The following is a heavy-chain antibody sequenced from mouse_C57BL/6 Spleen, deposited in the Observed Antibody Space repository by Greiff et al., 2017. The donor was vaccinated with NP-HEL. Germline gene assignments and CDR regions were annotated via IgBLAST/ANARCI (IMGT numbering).Heavy chain of an antibody. CDR1: GYTFTSYW. CDR3: ARGLDSSGYVLFAY. J-gene: IGHJ3*01. V-gene: IGHV1-69*01. CDR2: IDPSDSYT. D-gene: IGHD3-2*02. Sequence: QVQLQQPGAELVMPGASVKLSCKASGYTFTSYWMHWVKQRPGQGLEWIGEIDPSDSYTNYNQKFKGKSTLTVDKSSSTAYMQLSSLTSEDSAVYYGARGLDSSGYVLFAYWGQGTLVTVSA.